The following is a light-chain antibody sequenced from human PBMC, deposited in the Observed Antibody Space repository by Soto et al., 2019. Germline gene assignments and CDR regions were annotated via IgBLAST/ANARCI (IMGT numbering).Light chain of an antibody. Sequence: EIVMTQSPATLSVSPGERATLSCRANQSVSSNLAWYQQKPGQAPRILIYGASTRATGIPARFSGSGSGTEFTLTISSLQYEDFAVDYCQQYNNWPPRITFGQGTRLEIK. CDR3: QQYNNWPPRIT. CDR2: GAS. CDR1: QSVSSN. V-gene: IGKV3-15*01. J-gene: IGKJ5*01.